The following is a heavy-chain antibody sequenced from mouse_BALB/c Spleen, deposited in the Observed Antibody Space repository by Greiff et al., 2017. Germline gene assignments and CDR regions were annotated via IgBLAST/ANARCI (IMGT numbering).Heavy chain of an antibody. V-gene: IGHV4-1*02. J-gene: IGHJ1*01. CDR1: GVDFSRYW. CDR2: INPDSSTI. CDR3: ARIRNWYFDV. Sequence: EASGVDFSRYWMSWVRQAPGKGLEWIGEINPDSSTINYTPSLKDKFIISRDNAKNTLYLQMSKVRSEDTALYYCARIRNWYFDVWGAGTTVTVSS.